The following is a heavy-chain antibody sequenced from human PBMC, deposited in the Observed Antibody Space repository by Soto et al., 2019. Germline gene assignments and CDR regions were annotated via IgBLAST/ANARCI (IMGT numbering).Heavy chain of an antibody. D-gene: IGHD6-19*01. CDR2: INPNSGST. Sequence: ASVKVSCKASGYTFSGFYMHWVRQAPGQGLVWMGWINPNSGSTKSAEKFQGRVTMTRDTSISTAYMELSRLTSDDTAVYYCASAAVTGTAGLDFWGQGTQVTVSS. CDR1: GYTFSGFY. V-gene: IGHV1-2*02. J-gene: IGHJ4*02. CDR3: ASAAVTGTAGLDF.